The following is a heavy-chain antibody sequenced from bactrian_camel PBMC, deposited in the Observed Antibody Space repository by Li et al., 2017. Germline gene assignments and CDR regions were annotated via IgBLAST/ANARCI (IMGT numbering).Heavy chain of an antibody. CDR2: IDRDGITT. J-gene: IGHJ4*01. CDR3: AQNGGNWGGEHNS. Sequence: HVQLVESGGGLVQPGGSLRLSRVATGFTAGSYCMGWFRQAPGKEREGVAGIDRDGITTYAEAVKGRFTISRDNTKNMLYLQMNRLKSEDTALYYCAQNGGNWGGEHNSWGQGTQVTVS. CDR1: GFTAGSYC. D-gene: IGHD5*01. V-gene: IGHV3S1*01.